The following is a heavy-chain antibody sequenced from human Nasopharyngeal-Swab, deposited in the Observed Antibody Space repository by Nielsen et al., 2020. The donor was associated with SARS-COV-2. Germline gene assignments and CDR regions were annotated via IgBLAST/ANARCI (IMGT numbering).Heavy chain of an antibody. CDR3: TTRVEYYDFWSGYYRDYYGMDV. J-gene: IGHJ6*02. CDR2: IKSKTDGGTT. D-gene: IGHD3-3*01. V-gene: IGHV3-15*01. Sequence: WIRQPPGKGLEWVGRIKSKTDGGTTDYAAPVKGRFTTSRDDSKNTLYLQMNSLKTEDTAVYYCTTRVEYYDFWSGYYRDYYGMDVWGQGTTVTVSS.